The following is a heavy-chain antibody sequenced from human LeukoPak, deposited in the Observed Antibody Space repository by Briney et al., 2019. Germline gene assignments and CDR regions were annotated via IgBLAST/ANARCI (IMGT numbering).Heavy chain of an antibody. CDR3: ARVQGTTPDY. Sequence: PGGSLRLSCAASGFTFSSYAMHWVRQAPGKGLEYVSAISSNGGSTYYANSVKGRFTISRDNSKNTLYLQMGSLRAEDMAVYYCARVQGTTPDYWGQGTLVTVSS. CDR2: ISSNGGST. D-gene: IGHD2/OR15-2a*01. V-gene: IGHV3-64*01. J-gene: IGHJ4*02. CDR1: GFTFSSYA.